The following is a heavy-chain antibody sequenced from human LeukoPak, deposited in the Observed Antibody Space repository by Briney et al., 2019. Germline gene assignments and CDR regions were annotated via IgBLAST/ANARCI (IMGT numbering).Heavy chain of an antibody. D-gene: IGHD6-13*01. V-gene: IGHV3-30*18. CDR3: AKAKYSSRPIPLDY. CDR1: GFTFSNAW. CDR2: ISYDGSNK. J-gene: IGHJ4*02. Sequence: AGGSLRLSCAASGFTFSNAWMSWVRQAPGKGLEGVAVISYDGSNKYYADSVKGRFTISRDNSKNTLYLQMNSLRAEDTAVYYCAKAKYSSRPIPLDYWGQGTLVTVSS.